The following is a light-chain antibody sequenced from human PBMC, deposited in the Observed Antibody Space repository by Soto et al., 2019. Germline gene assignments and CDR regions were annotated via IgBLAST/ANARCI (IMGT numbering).Light chain of an antibody. CDR1: QSVSSY. CDR2: DAS. Sequence: EIVLTQSPATLSLSPGERATLSCRASQSVSSYLAWYQQKPGQAPRLLIYDASNRATGIPARFSGSGSGTDFTLTISRLEPDDFAVYYCQQRSNGRVTFGPGTKVDIK. V-gene: IGKV3-11*01. J-gene: IGKJ3*01. CDR3: QQRSNGRVT.